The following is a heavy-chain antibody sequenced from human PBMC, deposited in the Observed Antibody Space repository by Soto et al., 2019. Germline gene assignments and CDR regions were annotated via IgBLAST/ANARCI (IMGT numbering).Heavy chain of an antibody. V-gene: IGHV3-7*01. Sequence: EVQLVESGGGLVQPGGSLRLSCAASGFTFSSYWMSWVRQAPGKGLEWVANIKQDGSEKYYVDSVKGRFTLSRDNAKNSLYLQMNSLRAEDTSVYYCARDQTGSCSWYWPDDAFDIWGQGTMVTVSS. CDR2: IKQDGSEK. D-gene: IGHD6-13*01. CDR3: ARDQTGSCSWYWPDDAFDI. J-gene: IGHJ3*02. CDR1: GFTFSSYW.